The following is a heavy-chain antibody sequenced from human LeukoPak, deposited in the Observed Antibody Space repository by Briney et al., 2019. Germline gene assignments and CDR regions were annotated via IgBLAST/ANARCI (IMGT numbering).Heavy chain of an antibody. D-gene: IGHD3/OR15-3a*01. Sequence: SETLSLTCTVSGYSISSDYYWGWIRQPAGKGLEWIGRIYTSGSTNYNPSLKSRVTMSVDTSKNQFSLKLSSVTAADTAVYYCARDSSGRGYYDFAGYYYYYYMDVWGKGTTVTISS. V-gene: IGHV4-4*07. CDR2: IYTSGST. CDR1: GYSISSDYY. J-gene: IGHJ6*03. CDR3: ARDSSGRGYYDFAGYYYYYYMDV.